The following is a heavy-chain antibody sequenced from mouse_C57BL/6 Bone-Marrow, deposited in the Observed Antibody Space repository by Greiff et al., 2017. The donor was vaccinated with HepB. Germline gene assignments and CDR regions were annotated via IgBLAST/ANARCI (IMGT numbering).Heavy chain of an antibody. D-gene: IGHD2-4*01. CDR1: GFTFSSYG. CDR2: ISSGGSYT. CDR3: ARSSTMITTRFAY. Sequence: EVHLVESGGDLVKPGGSLKLSCAASGFTFSSYGMSWVRQTPDKRLEWVATISSGGSYTYYPDSVKGRFTISRDNAKNTLYLQMSSLKSEDTAMYYCARSSTMITTRFAYWGQGTLVTVSA. J-gene: IGHJ3*01. V-gene: IGHV5-6*01.